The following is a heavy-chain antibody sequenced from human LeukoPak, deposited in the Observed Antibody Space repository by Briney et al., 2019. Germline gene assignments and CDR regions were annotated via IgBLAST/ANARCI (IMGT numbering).Heavy chain of an antibody. Sequence: GGSLRLSCAASGFNFRGYEMNWVRQAPGKGLQWLAYISSSGSSTYYADSAQGRFTISRDNAKNSLYLHMNSLRVDDTAVYYCVGEMDSGWYPYWGPGTLVTVSS. CDR3: VGEMDSGWYPY. D-gene: IGHD6-19*01. CDR2: ISSSGSST. CDR1: GFNFRGYE. J-gene: IGHJ4*02. V-gene: IGHV3-48*03.